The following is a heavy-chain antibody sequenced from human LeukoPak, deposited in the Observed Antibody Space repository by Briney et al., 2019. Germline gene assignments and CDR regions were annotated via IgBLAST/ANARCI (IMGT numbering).Heavy chain of an antibody. CDR2: INWNGGST. CDR3: AKVKEWELLRDAFDI. Sequence: GGSLRLSCAASGFTFDDYGMSWVRQAPGKGLEWVSGINWNGGSTGYADSVKGRFTISRDNAKNSLYLQMNSLRAEDTAVYYCAKVKEWELLRDAFDIWGQGTMVTVSS. CDR1: GFTFDDYG. D-gene: IGHD1-26*01. J-gene: IGHJ3*02. V-gene: IGHV3-20*04.